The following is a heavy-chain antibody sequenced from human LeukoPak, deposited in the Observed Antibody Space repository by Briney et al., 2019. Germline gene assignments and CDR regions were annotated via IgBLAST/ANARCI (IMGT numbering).Heavy chain of an antibody. CDR1: GYSFTSYW. V-gene: IGHV5-51*01. CDR3: ARQVYCSSTSCYDDWFDP. D-gene: IGHD2-2*01. J-gene: IGHJ5*02. CDR2: IYPGDSDT. Sequence: GESLKISCKGSGYSFTSYWIGWVRQMPGKGLEWMGIIYPGDSDTRYSPSFQGQVTISADKSISTAYLQWSSLKASGTAMYYCARQVYCSSTSCYDDWFDPWGQGTLVTVSS.